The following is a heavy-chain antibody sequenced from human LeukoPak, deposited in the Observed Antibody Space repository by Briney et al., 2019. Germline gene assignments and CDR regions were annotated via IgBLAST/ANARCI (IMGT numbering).Heavy chain of an antibody. CDR2: IYYSGST. CDR1: AGSISSYY. V-gene: IGHV4-59*01. J-gene: IGHJ6*02. CDR3: ARVRSSSYYYSMDV. D-gene: IGHD6-6*01. Sequence: KASETLSLTCTVSAGSISSYYWSWIRQPPGKGLEWIGYIYYSGSTNYNPSLKSRVTISVDTSKNQFSLKLSSVTAADTAVYYCARVRSSSYYYSMDVWGQGTTVTVSS.